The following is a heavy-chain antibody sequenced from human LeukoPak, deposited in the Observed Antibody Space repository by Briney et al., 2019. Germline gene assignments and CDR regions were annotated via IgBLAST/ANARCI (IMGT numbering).Heavy chain of an antibody. CDR1: GYTFISYY. J-gene: IGHJ3*02. CDR2: INPSGGST. D-gene: IGHD5-18*01. Sequence: ASVKVSCKASGYTFISYYMHWVRQAPGQGLEWMGIINPSGGSTSYAQKFQGRVTMTRDTSTSTVYMELSSLRSEDTAVYYCARDRGYSYVHDAFDIWGQGTMVTVSS. V-gene: IGHV1-46*01. CDR3: ARDRGYSYVHDAFDI.